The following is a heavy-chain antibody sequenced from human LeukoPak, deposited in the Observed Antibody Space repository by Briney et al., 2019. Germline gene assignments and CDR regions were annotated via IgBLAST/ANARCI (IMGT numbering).Heavy chain of an antibody. D-gene: IGHD6-13*01. CDR1: GFSLSTSGVG. CDR2: ICWDDDK. Sequence: VSGPTLVKPTRTLTLTCTFSGFSLSTSGVGVGWIRQPPGKALEWLSLICWDDDKRYSPSLKSRLTITKDTSKNQVVLTMTNMDPVATATYYCAHMIRSSRSWYMEWFDPWGQGTLVTVSS. CDR3: AHMIRSSRSWYMEWFDP. V-gene: IGHV2-5*02. J-gene: IGHJ5*02.